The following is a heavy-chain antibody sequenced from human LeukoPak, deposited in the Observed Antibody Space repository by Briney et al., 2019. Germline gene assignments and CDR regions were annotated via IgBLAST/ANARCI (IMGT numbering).Heavy chain of an antibody. CDR2: VNIGGST. CDR1: GGSISTYY. CDR3: ARETRNCTNGVCSNRDSDY. D-gene: IGHD2-8*01. V-gene: IGHV4-4*07. J-gene: IGHJ4*02. Sequence: SETLSLTCTVSGGSISTYYWNWIRQPAGKGLEWIGRVNIGGSTNYNPSLQSRVTMSVDTSKNQFSLKLSSVTAADTAVYYCARETRNCTNGVCSNRDSDYWGQGTLVTVSS.